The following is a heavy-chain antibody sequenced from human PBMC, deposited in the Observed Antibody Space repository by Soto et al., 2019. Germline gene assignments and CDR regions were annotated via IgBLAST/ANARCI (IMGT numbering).Heavy chain of an antibody. CDR3: AREGRGKKAGYNGLVSLGY. CDR1: GSRFSNYV. D-gene: IGHD2-2*02. CDR2: IIPIFNST. V-gene: IGHV1-69*06. J-gene: IGHJ4*02. Sequence: SVKVSCKVSGSRFSNYVISWVRQAPGHGLEWLGRIIPIFNSTKYAQSFQGRVTITADKSTSTASLELSSLRSDDTAVYYCAREGRGKKAGYNGLVSLGYWGQ.